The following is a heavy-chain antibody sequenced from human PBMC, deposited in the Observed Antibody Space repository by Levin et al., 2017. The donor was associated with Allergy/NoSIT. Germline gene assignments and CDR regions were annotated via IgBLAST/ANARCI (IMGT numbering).Heavy chain of an antibody. J-gene: IGHJ6*03. V-gene: IGHV3-49*03. Sequence: GESLKISCTASGFTFGDYAMSWFRQAPGKGLEWVGFIRSKAYGGTTEYAASVKGRFTISRDDSKSIAYLQMNSLKTEDTAVYYCTRIPWMAAAHTDVWGKGTTVTVSS. CDR1: GFTFGDYA. CDR3: TRIPWMAAAHTDV. CDR2: IRSKAYGGTT. D-gene: IGHD6-13*01.